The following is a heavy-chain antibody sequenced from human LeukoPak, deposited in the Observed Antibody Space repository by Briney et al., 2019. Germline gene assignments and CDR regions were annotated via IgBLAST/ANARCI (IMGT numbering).Heavy chain of an antibody. CDR3: ARDTYDSSGYYYQDY. J-gene: IGHJ4*02. Sequence: GGSLRLSCAASGFTFSGYSMSWVRQAPGKGLEWVAHIKQGGSETSYVDSVKGRFTVSRDNAKNSVYLQMNSLRAEDTAVYYCARDTYDSSGYYYQDYWGQGTLVTVSS. CDR1: GFTFSGYS. V-gene: IGHV3-7*01. D-gene: IGHD3-22*01. CDR2: IKQGGSET.